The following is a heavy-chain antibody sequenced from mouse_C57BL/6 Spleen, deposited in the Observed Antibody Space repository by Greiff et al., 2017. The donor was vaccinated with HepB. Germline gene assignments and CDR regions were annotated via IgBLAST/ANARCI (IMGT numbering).Heavy chain of an antibody. D-gene: IGHD1-1*01. CDR3: ARDSTTVVAYYFDY. J-gene: IGHJ2*01. CDR2: LSDGGSYT. V-gene: IGHV5-4*01. Sequence: EVKLVESGGGLVKPGGSLKLSCAASGFTFSSYAMSWVRQTPEKRLEWVATLSDGGSYTYYPDNVKGRFTISRDNAKNNLYLQMSHLKSEDTAMYYCARDSTTVVAYYFDYWGQGTTLTGSS. CDR1: GFTFSSYA.